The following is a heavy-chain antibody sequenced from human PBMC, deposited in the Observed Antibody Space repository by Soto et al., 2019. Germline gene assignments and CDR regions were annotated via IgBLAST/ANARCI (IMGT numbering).Heavy chain of an antibody. Sequence: ASVKVSCKASGYTFTIYAMHWVRQAPGQRLEWMGWINAGNGNTKYSQKFQGRVTITRDTSASTAYMELSSLRSEDTAVYYCARGRGGYLYYFDYWGQGTLVTVSS. CDR3: ARGRGGYLYYFDY. CDR2: INAGNGNT. V-gene: IGHV1-3*01. D-gene: IGHD5-12*01. J-gene: IGHJ4*02. CDR1: GYTFTIYA.